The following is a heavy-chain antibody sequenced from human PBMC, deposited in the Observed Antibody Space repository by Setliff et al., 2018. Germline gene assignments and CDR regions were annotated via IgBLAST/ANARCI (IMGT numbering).Heavy chain of an antibody. V-gene: IGHV4-4*08. J-gene: IGHJ4*02. CDR1: GGSISSYY. CDR3: ARGGSTIASRPDLVYFDS. D-gene: IGHD6-6*01. Sequence: SETLSLTCTVSGGSISSYYWNWIRQPPGKGPEWIGYVYSTGTTTYNPLLKSRATMSVDTSRKNFSLRLTSVTAADTAVYYCARGGSTIASRPDLVYFDSWGRGALVTVSS. CDR2: VYSTGTT.